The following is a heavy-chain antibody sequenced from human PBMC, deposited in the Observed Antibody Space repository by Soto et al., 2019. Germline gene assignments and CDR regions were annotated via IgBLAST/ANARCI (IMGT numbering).Heavy chain of an antibody. CDR1: GDSVSSNSTA. CDR3: ARVGITGTTSWFDP. D-gene: IGHD1-7*01. J-gene: IGHJ5*02. CDR2: THYRSRWYN. Sequence: PSQTLSLTCAISGDSVSSNSTAWDWIRQSPSRGPEWLGRTHYRSRWYNDYALSVKSRITINPDTSKNQFSLHLNSVTPDDTAMYYCARVGITGTTSWFDPWGQGTLVTVSS. V-gene: IGHV6-1*01.